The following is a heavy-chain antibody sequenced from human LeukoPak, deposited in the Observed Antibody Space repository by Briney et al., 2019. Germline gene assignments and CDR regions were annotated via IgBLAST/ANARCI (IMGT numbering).Heavy chain of an antibody. CDR2: ISSTSSYI. V-gene: IGHV3-21*01. J-gene: IGHJ4*02. Sequence: PAGSLSLTCAVSGGSISSSSWWSWVRQRPGKGLEWVSPISSTSSYIYYADSVKGRFTISRDNAKNSLYLQMNSLRAEDTAVYYCARVGYGDYFDYWGQGTLVSVSS. CDR3: ARVGYGDYFDY. D-gene: IGHD4-17*01. CDR1: GGSISSSSW.